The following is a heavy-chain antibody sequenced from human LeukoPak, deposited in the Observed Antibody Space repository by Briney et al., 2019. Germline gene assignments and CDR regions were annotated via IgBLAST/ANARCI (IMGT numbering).Heavy chain of an antibody. CDR2: ISASGGTT. D-gene: IGHD3-10*01. V-gene: IGHV3-23*01. Sequence: QPGGSLRLSCAASGLTFSNYGMSWVRQAPGNGLEWVSTISASGGTTYYADSVKGQFTISRDNTKNTLYLQMNSLRAEDTAVYYCAKAPAGWSYYFDYWGQGILVTVSS. J-gene: IGHJ4*02. CDR3: AKAPAGWSYYFDY. CDR1: GLTFSNYG.